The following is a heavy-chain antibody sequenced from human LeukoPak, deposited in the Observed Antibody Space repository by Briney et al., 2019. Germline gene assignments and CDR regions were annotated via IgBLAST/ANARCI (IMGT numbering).Heavy chain of an antibody. CDR1: GFTVSNNY. CDR3: ARDGGKLWFGELHYFDY. CDR2: ISYDGSNK. D-gene: IGHD3-10*01. V-gene: IGHV3-30-3*01. Sequence: GGSLRLSCAASGFTVSNNYMNWVRQAPGKGLEWVAVISYDGSNKYYADSVKGRFTISRDNSKNTLYLQMNSLRAEDTAVYYCARDGGKLWFGELHYFDYWGQGTLVTVSS. J-gene: IGHJ4*02.